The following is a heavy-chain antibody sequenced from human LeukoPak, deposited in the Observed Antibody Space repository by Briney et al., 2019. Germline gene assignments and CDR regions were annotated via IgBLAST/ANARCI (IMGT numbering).Heavy chain of an antibody. CDR3: ARRNSQIGDY. D-gene: IGHD2/OR15-2a*01. CDR2: IYPGDPDT. J-gene: IGHJ4*02. Sequence: GESLKISCKGSGYSFTNYWIGWVRQMPGKGLEWMGIIYPGDPDTRYSPSLQGQVTISADKSISTAYLQWSSLKASDTAMYYCARRNSQIGDYWGQGTLVTVSS. CDR1: GYSFTNYW. V-gene: IGHV5-51*01.